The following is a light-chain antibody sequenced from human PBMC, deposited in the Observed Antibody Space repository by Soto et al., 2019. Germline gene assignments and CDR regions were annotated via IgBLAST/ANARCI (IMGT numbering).Light chain of an antibody. V-gene: IGKV1-33*01. CDR3: QQYDNLLLT. J-gene: IGKJ4*01. CDR2: DAS. CDR1: QDISNY. Sequence: IPMTQSPSSLSASVGDRVTITCQASQDISNYLNWYQQKPGKAPKLLIYDASNLETGVPSRFSGSGSGTDFTFTISSLQPEDIATYYCQQYDNLLLTFGGGTKVDIK.